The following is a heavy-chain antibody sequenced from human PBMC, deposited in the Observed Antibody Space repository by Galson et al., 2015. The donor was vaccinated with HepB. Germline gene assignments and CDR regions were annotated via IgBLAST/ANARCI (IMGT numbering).Heavy chain of an antibody. J-gene: IGHJ6*03. D-gene: IGHD3-10*01. CDR1: GFTFSNAW. Sequence: SLRLSCAASGFTFSNAWMNWVRQAPGKGLEWVGRIKSKTDGGTTDYAAPVKGGFTISRDDSKNTLYLQMNSLKTEDTAVYYCTAFGELLYRGVSYYMDVWGKGTTVTVSS. CDR2: IKSKTDGGTT. CDR3: TAFGELLYRGVSYYMDV. V-gene: IGHV3-15*07.